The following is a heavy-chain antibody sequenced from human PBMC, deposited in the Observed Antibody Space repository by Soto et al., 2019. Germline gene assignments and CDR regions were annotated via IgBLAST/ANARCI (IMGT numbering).Heavy chain of an antibody. Sequence: GGSLRLSCAASGFTFSSYAMSWVRQAPGKGLEWVSAISGSGGSTYYADSVKGRFTISRDNSKNTLYLQMNSLRAEDTAVYYCARGGPGVSGYYYYGMDVWGQGTTVTVSS. J-gene: IGHJ6*02. CDR2: ISGSGGST. CDR3: ARGGPGVSGYYYYGMDV. V-gene: IGHV3-23*01. CDR1: GFTFSSYA. D-gene: IGHD3-10*01.